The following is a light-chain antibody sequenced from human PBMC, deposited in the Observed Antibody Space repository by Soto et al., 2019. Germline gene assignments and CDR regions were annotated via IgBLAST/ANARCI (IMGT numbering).Light chain of an antibody. CDR1: SSDVGGYNY. V-gene: IGLV2-14*01. CDR3: SSYTSPSPVV. Sequence: QSALTQPASVSGSPGQSITISCTGTSSDVGGYNYVSWYQQHPGKAPKLMIYDVSNRPSGVSNRFSGSKSGNTASLTISGLQAEDGAVFYGSSYTSPSPVVFGGGTQRPVL. J-gene: IGLJ2*01. CDR2: DVS.